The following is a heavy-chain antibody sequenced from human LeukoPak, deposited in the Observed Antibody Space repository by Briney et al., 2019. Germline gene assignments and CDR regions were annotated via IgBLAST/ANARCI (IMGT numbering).Heavy chain of an antibody. V-gene: IGHV3-23*01. CDR3: ARGDGSYYYGMDV. CDR2: ISGTGGIT. CDR1: GFTFSSYA. J-gene: IGHJ6*02. Sequence: GGSLRLSCAASGFTFSSYALSWVRQAPGKGLEWVSAISGTGGITYYADSVRGRFTISRDNSKNTLYLQMNSLRAEDTAVYYCARGDGSYYYGMDVWGQGTTVTVSS.